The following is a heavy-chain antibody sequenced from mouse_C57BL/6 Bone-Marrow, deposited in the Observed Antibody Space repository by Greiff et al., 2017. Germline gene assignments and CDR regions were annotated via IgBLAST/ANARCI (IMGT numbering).Heavy chain of an antibody. CDR2: ISYDGSN. CDR1: GYSITSGYY. D-gene: IGHD1-1*01. CDR3: ARGEVLSGSSLGY. V-gene: IGHV3-6*01. J-gene: IGHJ2*01. Sequence: EVQLQQSGPGLVKPSQSLSLSCSVSGYSITSGYYWNWIRQFPGNKLEWMGYISYDGSNNYNPSPKNRISITRDTSKNQFFLKLNAVTTEDTATYYCARGEVLSGSSLGYWGQGTTLTVSS.